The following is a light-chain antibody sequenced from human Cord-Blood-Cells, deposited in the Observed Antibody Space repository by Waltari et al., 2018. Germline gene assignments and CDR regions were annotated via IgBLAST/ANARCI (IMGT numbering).Light chain of an antibody. V-gene: IGLV2-23*01. CDR3: CSYAGSV. J-gene: IGLJ1*01. Sequence: QSALTQPASVSGSPGQSITISCTGTSSDVGSYNLVSWYQQHPGKAPKLMIYEGSKRPSGVSNRFSGSKSGNTASLTIPGLQAEDEADYYCCSYAGSVFGTGTKVTVL. CDR1: SSDVGSYNL. CDR2: EGS.